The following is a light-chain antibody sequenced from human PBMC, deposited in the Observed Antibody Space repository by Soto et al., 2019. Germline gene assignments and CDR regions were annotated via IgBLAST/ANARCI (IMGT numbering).Light chain of an antibody. J-gene: IGKJ1*01. CDR2: AAS. CDR3: QQSYTTPWT. Sequence: DIQMTQSPSSLSASVGDRVTITCRASQSITSYVKWYQQKPGKAPQILIYAASSLQSGVPSRFSGRGSGTDFTLTISSLQPEDFSTYFCQQSYTTPWTFGQGTKVEVK. V-gene: IGKV1-39*01. CDR1: QSITSY.